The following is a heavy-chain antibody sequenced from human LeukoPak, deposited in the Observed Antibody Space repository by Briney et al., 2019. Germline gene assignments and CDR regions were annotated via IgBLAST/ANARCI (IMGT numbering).Heavy chain of an antibody. CDR1: GFTFSDYY. J-gene: IGHJ4*02. CDR3: ARAYYDILTGYAVPFDY. Sequence: GGSLRLSCAASGFTFSDYYMSWIRQAPGKGLEWVSYISSSGSTIYYADSVKGRSTISRDNAKNSLYLQMNSLRAEDTAVYYCARAYYDILTGYAVPFDYWGQGTLVTVSS. D-gene: IGHD3-9*01. CDR2: ISSSGSTI. V-gene: IGHV3-11*01.